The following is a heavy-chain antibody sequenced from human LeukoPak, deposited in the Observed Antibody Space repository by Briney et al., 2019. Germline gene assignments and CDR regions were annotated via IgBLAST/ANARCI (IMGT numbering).Heavy chain of an antibody. CDR1: GGSIRNYY. J-gene: IGHJ4*02. D-gene: IGHD1-1*01. CDR2: IYYSGST. V-gene: IGHV4-59*08. Sequence: PSETLSLICTVSGGSIRNYYWSWIRQPPGKGLEWIGYIYYSGSTNYNPSLKSRVTISVDTSKNQFSLKLSSVTAADTAVYYCARHLPSTTGRSYFDYWGQGTLVTVSS. CDR3: ARHLPSTTGRSYFDY.